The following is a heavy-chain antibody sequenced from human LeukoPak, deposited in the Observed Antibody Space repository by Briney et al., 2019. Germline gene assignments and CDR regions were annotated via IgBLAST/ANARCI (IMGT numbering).Heavy chain of an antibody. D-gene: IGHD1-1*01. CDR2: IGTAGGS. J-gene: IGHJ3*02. V-gene: IGHV3-13*01. CDR1: GFTFSRHD. Sequence: PGGSPRLSCAASGFTFSRHDMHWVRQPTGKGLEWVSAIGTAGGSYYPGSVKGRFTISRENAKNSLYLQMNSLRAGDTAVYYCARAATGFDAFDIWGQGTMVTVSS. CDR3: ARAATGFDAFDI.